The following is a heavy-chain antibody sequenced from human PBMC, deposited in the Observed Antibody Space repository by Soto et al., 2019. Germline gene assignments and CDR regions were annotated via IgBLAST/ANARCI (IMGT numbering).Heavy chain of an antibody. J-gene: IGHJ6*02. D-gene: IGHD2-21*02. CDR2: IYYSGST. V-gene: IGHV4-31*03. Sequence: SETLSLTCTVSGGSISSGGYYSSWIRQHPGKGLEWIGYIYYSGSTYYNPSLKSRVTISVDTSKNQFSLKLSSVTAADTAAYYCASMTLGYYGMDVWGQGTTVTVSS. CDR3: ASMTLGYYGMDV. CDR1: GGSISSGGYY.